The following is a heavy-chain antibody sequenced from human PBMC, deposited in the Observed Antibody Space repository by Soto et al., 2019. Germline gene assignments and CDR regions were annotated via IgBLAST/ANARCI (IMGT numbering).Heavy chain of an antibody. J-gene: IGHJ5*02. D-gene: IGHD2-8*01. CDR3: ANCPALYAHTYSWFYA. Sequence: GRSLRLSCASPGFTLSIANMTWFLLALGKGLEWVSSISVNGGSTYYADSVRGRFTISRDNSKNTLYLQMNSLRADDTAVYYCANCPALYAHTYSWFYAWGQGTLVTVSS. CDR2: ISVNGGST. V-gene: IGHV3-23*01. CDR1: GFTLSIAN.